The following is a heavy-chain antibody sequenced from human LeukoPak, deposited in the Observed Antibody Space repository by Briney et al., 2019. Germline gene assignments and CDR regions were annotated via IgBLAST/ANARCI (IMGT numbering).Heavy chain of an antibody. Sequence: PGGSLRLSCEASGFTFDDYGMHWVRQAPGKGLEWVSSISWNNASVGYVDSAKGRFTISRDNAKKTLYLQMNSLRAEDTALYYCAKDYGYSSSWYDYWGQGTLVTVSS. D-gene: IGHD6-13*01. CDR3: AKDYGYSSSWYDY. V-gene: IGHV3-9*01. CDR1: GFTFDDYG. CDR2: ISWNNASV. J-gene: IGHJ4*02.